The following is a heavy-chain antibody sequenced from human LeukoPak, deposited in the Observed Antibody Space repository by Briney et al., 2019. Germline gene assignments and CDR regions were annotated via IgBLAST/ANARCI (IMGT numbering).Heavy chain of an antibody. J-gene: IGHJ5*02. Sequence: ASVKLSCKASGYTFTGYYMHWVRQAPGPGLEWXXXINPNSGDTNYAQKFQGRVPMTRDTSISTAYMDLSGLRSDDTALYYCARGLGWDSGTYLWAWGEGTLVTVAS. D-gene: IGHD1-26*01. CDR1: GYTFTGYY. CDR2: INPNSGDT. V-gene: IGHV1-2*02. CDR3: ARGLGWDSGTYLWA.